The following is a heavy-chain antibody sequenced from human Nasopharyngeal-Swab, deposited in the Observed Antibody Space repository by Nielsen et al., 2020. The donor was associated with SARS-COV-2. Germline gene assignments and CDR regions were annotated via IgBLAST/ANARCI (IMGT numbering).Heavy chain of an antibody. CDR2: TSGGGDST. CDR3: AKANTRDFDY. V-gene: IGHV3-23*01. J-gene: IGHJ4*02. Sequence: GGSLRRSCAASGFTFNSFAMSWVRQAPGKGLEWVSGTSGGGDSTHYADSVKGRFTISRDNSRKTLYLQMNSLRAEDTAVYHCAKANTRDFDYWGQGTLVTVSS. CDR1: GFTFNSFA.